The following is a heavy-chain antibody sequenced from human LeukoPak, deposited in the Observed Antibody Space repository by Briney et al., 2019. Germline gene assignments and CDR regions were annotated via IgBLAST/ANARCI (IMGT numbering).Heavy chain of an antibody. CDR2: ISGRTGTM. V-gene: IGHV3-48*02. CDR3: ARDRSPYTTSAYYLDY. J-gene: IGHJ4*02. D-gene: IGHD3-22*01. Sequence: GGSLRLSCAASGFTFSSYSMNWVRQAPGKGLEWISYISGRTGTMYYADSVQGRFTISRGNAKNSLYLQLNSLRDEDTAVYYCARDRSPYTTSAYYLDYWGQGTLVTVSS. CDR1: GFTFSSYS.